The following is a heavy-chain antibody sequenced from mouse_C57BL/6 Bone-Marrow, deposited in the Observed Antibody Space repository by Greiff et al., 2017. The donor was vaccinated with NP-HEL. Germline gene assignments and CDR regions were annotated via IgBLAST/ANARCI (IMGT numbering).Heavy chain of an antibody. CDR3: ASQIYYYGSSYGWYFDV. CDR2: IWSGGST. CDR1: GFSLTSYG. D-gene: IGHD1-1*01. V-gene: IGHV2-2*01. J-gene: IGHJ1*03. Sequence: VMLVESGPGLVQPSQSLSITCTVSGFSLTSYGVHWVRQSPGKGLEWLGVIWSGGSTDYNAAFISRLSISKDNSKSQVFFKMNSLQADDTAIYYCASQIYYYGSSYGWYFDVWGTGTTVTVSS.